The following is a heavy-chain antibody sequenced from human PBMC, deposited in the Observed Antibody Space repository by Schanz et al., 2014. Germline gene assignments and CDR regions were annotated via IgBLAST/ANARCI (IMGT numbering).Heavy chain of an antibody. CDR1: GFSLNTYG. CDR2: MSYDGSIK. CDR3: ARDSRPNYDFLTAYYSIDY. D-gene: IGHD3-9*01. V-gene: IGHV3-33*01. Sequence: VQLVESGGGVVQPGTSLILSCSVSGFSLNTYGIHWFRQPAGKGLEWVAAMSYDGSIKYYGDSVKGRFTMSRDNSKNTLYLQMNSLRAEDTAVYYCARDSRPNYDFLTAYYSIDYWGQGTLVTVSS. J-gene: IGHJ4*02.